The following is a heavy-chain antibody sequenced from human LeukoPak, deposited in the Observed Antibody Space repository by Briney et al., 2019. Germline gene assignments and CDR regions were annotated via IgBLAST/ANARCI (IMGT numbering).Heavy chain of an antibody. CDR3: AKGLAAGSQYFDY. CDR2: VGSDGINT. J-gene: IGHJ4*02. CDR1: GFTFSTYG. V-gene: IGHV3-23*01. D-gene: IGHD6-25*01. Sequence: GGSLRLSCAASGFTFSTYGMSWVRQAPGKGLEWVSAVGSDGINTAYADSVKGRFTISRDNSKNTLYLQLNSLRAEDTAVYYCAKGLAAGSQYFDYWGQGTLVTVSP.